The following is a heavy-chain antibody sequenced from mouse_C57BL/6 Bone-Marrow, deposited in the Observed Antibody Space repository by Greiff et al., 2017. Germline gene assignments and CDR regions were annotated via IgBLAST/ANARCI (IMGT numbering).Heavy chain of an antibody. D-gene: IGHD2-4*01. CDR1: GYTFTSYW. Sequence: QVRLQQPGAELVRPGTSVKLSCKASGYTFTSYWMHWVKQRPGQGLEWIGVIDPSDSYTNYNQKFKGKATLTVDTSSSTAYMQLSSLTSEDSAVYYCAREDIYYDYEGLYYYAMDYWGQGTSVTVSS. V-gene: IGHV1-59*01. J-gene: IGHJ4*01. CDR2: IDPSDSYT. CDR3: AREDIYYDYEGLYYYAMDY.